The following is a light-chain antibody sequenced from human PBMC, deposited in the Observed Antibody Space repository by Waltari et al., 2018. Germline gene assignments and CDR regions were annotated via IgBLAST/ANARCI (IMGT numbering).Light chain of an antibody. CDR2: GNP. CDR3: QSFDGRLRV. Sequence: QSVLTQPPSVSGAPGQRVTISCTGLSSNIRAGYEVHLYQQLPGTAPKLPINGNPNRPSVAPDRFSASKSGTSASLAITGLQAEDEADYYCQSFDGRLRVFGGGTKVTVL. J-gene: IGLJ2*01. CDR1: SSNIRAGYE. V-gene: IGLV1-40*01.